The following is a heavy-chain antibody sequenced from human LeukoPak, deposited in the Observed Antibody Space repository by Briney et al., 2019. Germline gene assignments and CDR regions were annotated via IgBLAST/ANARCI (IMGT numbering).Heavy chain of an antibody. V-gene: IGHV3-21*01. CDR3: ARGPALTNWYFDL. Sequence: PGGSLRLSCAASGFTFSSYSMNWVRQAPGKGLEWVSSISSSSSYIYYADSVKGRFTISRDNAKNSLYLQMNSLRAEDTAVYYCARGPALTNWYFDLWGRGTLVTVSS. D-gene: IGHD2-15*01. CDR1: GFTFSSYS. J-gene: IGHJ2*01. CDR2: ISSSSSYI.